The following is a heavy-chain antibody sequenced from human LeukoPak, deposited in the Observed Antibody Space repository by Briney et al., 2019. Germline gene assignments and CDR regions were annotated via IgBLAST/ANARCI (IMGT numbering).Heavy chain of an antibody. J-gene: IGHJ5*02. D-gene: IGHD4-17*01. CDR1: GGSISSSNW. CDR3: ARHLGWSTPLRRFDP. V-gene: IGHV4-4*02. CDR2: IYHSGST. Sequence: SGTLSLTCAVSGGSISSSNWWSWVRQPPGKGLEWIGEIYHSGSTNYNPSLKSRVTISVDKSKNQFSLKLSSVTAADTAVYYCARHLGWSTPLRRFDPWGQGTLVTVSS.